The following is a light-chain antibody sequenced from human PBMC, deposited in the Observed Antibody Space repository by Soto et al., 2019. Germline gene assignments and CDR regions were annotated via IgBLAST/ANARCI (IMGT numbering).Light chain of an antibody. J-gene: IGKJ1*01. CDR1: QSVLYSSNNKNY. V-gene: IGKV4-1*01. CDR3: QLYYNTQGT. Sequence: DIVMTQSPDSLAVSLGERATINCKSSQSVLYSSNNKNYLAWYQQKPGQPPRLLIYWASTRESGVPDRFSGSGSGTDFTLTISSLQAEDVAVYYCQLYYNTQGTFGQGTKVEIK. CDR2: WAS.